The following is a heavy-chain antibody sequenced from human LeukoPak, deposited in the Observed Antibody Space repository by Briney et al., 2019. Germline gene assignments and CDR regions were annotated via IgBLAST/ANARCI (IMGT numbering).Heavy chain of an antibody. Sequence: ASVKVSFKASGYTFTGYYMHWVRQAPGQGLEWMGWINPNSGGTNYAQKFQGRVTMTRDMSISTAYMELSRLRSDDTAVYYCARVGFSSRLEEYYYYGMDVWGQGTTVTVSS. CDR2: INPNSGGT. V-gene: IGHV1-2*02. CDR1: GYTFTGYY. CDR3: ARVGFSSRLEEYYYYGMDV. D-gene: IGHD6-13*01. J-gene: IGHJ6*02.